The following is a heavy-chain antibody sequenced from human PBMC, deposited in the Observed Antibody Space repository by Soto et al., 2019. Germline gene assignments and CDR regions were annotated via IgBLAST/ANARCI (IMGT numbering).Heavy chain of an antibody. CDR2: VNPILSMS. CDR3: ATSYGSGYRAVDY. D-gene: IGHD3-10*01. J-gene: IGHJ4*02. Sequence: QVQLVQSGAEVKRPGSSVKVSCKASGVTFSFYSINWVRQAHGLGIEWMGRVNPILSMSNYAQRFQGRVTMTADKSTSTAYMELSVLRSEDTAMYYCATSYGSGYRAVDYWGQGALVTVSS. CDR1: GVTFSFYS. V-gene: IGHV1-69*04.